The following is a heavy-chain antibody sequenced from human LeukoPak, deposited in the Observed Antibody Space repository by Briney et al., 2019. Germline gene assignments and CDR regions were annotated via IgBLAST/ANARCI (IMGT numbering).Heavy chain of an antibody. CDR1: GFTFSSYW. J-gene: IGHJ3*02. V-gene: IGHV3-7*05. D-gene: IGHD5-18*01. Sequence: PGVSLRLSCAASGFTFSSYWMSWVRQAPGKGLGWVANMDQDGTEKNYVDSVKGRFTISRDNAKNLVYVQMNSLRAEDTALYYCAGDRGYSTFDIWGQGTMVTVSS. CDR3: AGDRGYSTFDI. CDR2: MDQDGTEK.